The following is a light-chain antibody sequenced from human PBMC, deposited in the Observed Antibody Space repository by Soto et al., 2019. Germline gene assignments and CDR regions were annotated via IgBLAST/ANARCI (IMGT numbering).Light chain of an antibody. V-gene: IGLV2-23*01. Sequence: QSVLTQPASVSGSPGQSITISCIGTSSDVGAYDLVSWYQQHPGTAPRLIIYENIRRPSGIPSRFSGSKSGNTASLTISGLRAEDEANYHCCSYGGNRIFMFGGGTKLTVL. J-gene: IGLJ3*02. CDR1: SSDVGAYDL. CDR3: CSYGGNRIFM. CDR2: ENI.